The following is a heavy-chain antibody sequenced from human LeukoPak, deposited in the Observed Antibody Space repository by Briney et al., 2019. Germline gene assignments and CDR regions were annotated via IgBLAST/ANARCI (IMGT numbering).Heavy chain of an antibody. D-gene: IGHD6-19*01. CDR1: FXGXX. CDR2: INPNSGGT. V-gene: IGHV1-2*06. J-gene: IGHJ4*02. Sequence: FXGXXMHXVRQAPGQGLEWMGRINPNSGGTNYAQKFQGRVTMTRDTSVSTTYMELSRLRSDDTAVYYCARCGGGSGCYWGQGTLVTVSS. CDR3: ARCGGGSGCY.